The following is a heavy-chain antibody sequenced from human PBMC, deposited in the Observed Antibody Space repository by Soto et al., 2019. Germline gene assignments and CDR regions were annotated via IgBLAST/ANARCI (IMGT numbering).Heavy chain of an antibody. CDR3: ARDPAYGGMDV. CDR1: GGSISSYY. J-gene: IGHJ6*02. D-gene: IGHD4-17*01. Sequence: SETLSLTCTVSGGSISSYYWSWIRQPPGKGLEWIGYIYYSGSTNYNPSLKSRVTISVDTSKNQFSLKLSSVTAADKAVYYCARDPAYGGMDVWGQGTTVTVSS. CDR2: IYYSGST. V-gene: IGHV4-59*01.